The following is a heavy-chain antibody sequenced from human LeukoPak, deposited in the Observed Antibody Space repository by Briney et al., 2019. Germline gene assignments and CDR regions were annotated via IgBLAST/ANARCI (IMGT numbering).Heavy chain of an antibody. V-gene: IGHV3-23*01. Sequence: GGSLRLSCAASGFTFSSYAMSWVRQTPGQVLKWVSAISGSAGSTYYANSVKGRFTISRDNSKNTLYLQMNSLRAEDTAVYYCAKDPPGAWGQGTLVTVSS. D-gene: IGHD3-10*01. CDR3: AKDPPGA. CDR2: ISGSAGST. CDR1: GFTFSSYA. J-gene: IGHJ5*02.